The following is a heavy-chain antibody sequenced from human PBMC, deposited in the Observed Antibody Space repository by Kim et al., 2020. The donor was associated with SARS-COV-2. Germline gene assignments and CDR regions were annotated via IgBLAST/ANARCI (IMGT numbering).Heavy chain of an antibody. D-gene: IGHD2-2*01. CDR3: ARVLGYCSSTRCDLHAFDI. V-gene: IGHV4-31*02. Sequence: SRVTISVDMSKNQFSLKLSSVTAADTAVYYCARVLGYCSSTRCDLHAFDIWGQGTMVTVSS. J-gene: IGHJ3*02.